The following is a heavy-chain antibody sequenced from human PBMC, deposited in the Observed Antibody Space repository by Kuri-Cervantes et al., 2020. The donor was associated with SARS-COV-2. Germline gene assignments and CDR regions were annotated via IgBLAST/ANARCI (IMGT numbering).Heavy chain of an antibody. CDR3: AGDWIAPGGDGFGFDY. CDR2: INPSGGST. V-gene: IGHV1-46*01. CDR1: GYTFTSYY. D-gene: IGHD6-13*01. J-gene: IGHJ4*02. Sequence: ASVKVSCKASGYTFTSYYMHWVRQAPGQGLEWMGIINPSGGSTSYAQKFQGRVTMTRDTSTSTVYMELSSLRSEDTAVYYCAGDWIAPGGDGFGFDYWGQGTLVTVSS.